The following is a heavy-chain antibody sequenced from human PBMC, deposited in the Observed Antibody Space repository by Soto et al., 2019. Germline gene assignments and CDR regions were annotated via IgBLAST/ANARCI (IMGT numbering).Heavy chain of an antibody. V-gene: IGHV3-9*01. CDR1: GFTFDDYA. D-gene: IGHD6-6*01. CDR3: AKDSSSSSDDAFDI. Sequence: GGSLRLSCAASGFTFDDYAMHWVRQAPGKGLEWVSGISWNSGSIGYADSVKGRFTISRDNAKNSLYRQMNSLRAEDTALYNCAKDSSSSSDDAFDIWGQGTMVTVSS. J-gene: IGHJ3*02. CDR2: ISWNSGSI.